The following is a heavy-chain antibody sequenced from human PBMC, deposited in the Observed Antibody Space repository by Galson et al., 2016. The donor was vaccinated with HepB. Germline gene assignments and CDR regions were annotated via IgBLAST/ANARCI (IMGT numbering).Heavy chain of an antibody. CDR3: ARKTLDYLDH. CDR1: GFSVSNNY. V-gene: IGHV3-53*01. CDR2: IYGGGDT. Sequence: SLRLSCAASGFSVSNNYMNWVRQAPGKGLEWVSVIYGGGDTFYSDSVKGRFTISRDNSKNTLFLQMNSLGAEDTAVYYCARKTLDYLDHRGQGALVTVSS. J-gene: IGHJ4*02.